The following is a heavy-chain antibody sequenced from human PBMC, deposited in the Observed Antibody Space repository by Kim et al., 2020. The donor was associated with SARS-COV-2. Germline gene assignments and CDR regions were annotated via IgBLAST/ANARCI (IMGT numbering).Heavy chain of an antibody. V-gene: IGHV3-30*03. CDR3: ASDLYGSSWFVGFDY. Sequence: SVRGRCTISRDNSKNTLYLQMNSLRAEDTAVYYCASDLYGSSWFVGFDYWGQGALVTVSS. D-gene: IGHD6-13*01. J-gene: IGHJ4*02.